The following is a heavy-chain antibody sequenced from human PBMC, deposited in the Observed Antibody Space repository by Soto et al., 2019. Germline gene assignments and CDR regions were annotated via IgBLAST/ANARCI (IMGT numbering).Heavy chain of an antibody. Sequence: QVQLVESGGGVVQHGRSLRLSCAASGFTFSSYAMHWVRQAPGKGLEWVAVISYDGSNKYYADSVKGRFTISRDNSKNTLYLQMNSLRAEDTAVYYCARDTGDYKRYFDYWGQGTLVTVSS. J-gene: IGHJ4*02. V-gene: IGHV3-30-3*01. CDR1: GFTFSSYA. CDR2: ISYDGSNK. CDR3: ARDTGDYKRYFDY. D-gene: IGHD4-17*01.